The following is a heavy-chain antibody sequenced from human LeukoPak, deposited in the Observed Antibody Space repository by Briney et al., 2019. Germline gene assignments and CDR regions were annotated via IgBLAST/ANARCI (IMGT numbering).Heavy chain of an antibody. V-gene: IGHV3-23*01. CDR1: GFTLSTNA. D-gene: IGHD2-8*02. CDR3: ATRYCSVGVCYLNY. J-gene: IGHJ4*02. Sequence: GGSLRLSCLTSGFTLSTNAMSWVRQAPGKGLEWISGISGSGASTYYADSVKGRFTISRDNAENSLYLQMSSLRDEDTAVYYCATRYCSVGVCYLNYWGQGTLVTVSS. CDR2: ISGSGAST.